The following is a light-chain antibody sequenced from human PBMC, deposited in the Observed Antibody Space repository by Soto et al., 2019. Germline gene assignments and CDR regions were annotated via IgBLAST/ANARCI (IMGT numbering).Light chain of an antibody. V-gene: IGLV2-14*01. Sequence: QSVLTQPASVSGSPGQSITISCTGSSSDIGAYNYVSWFQQYPGKAPKLIISEVSNRPSGVPNRFSGSKSGTAASLTISGLQTEDEADYFCFSFTTDWTHVFGTGTRSPS. J-gene: IGLJ1*01. CDR3: FSFTTDWTHV. CDR1: SSDIGAYNY. CDR2: EVS.